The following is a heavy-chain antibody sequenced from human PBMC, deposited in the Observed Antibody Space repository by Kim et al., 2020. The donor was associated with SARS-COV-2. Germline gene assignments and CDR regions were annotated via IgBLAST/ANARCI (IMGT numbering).Heavy chain of an antibody. J-gene: IGHJ4*02. D-gene: IGHD6-13*01. CDR2: ISYDGSNK. V-gene: IGHV3-30*18. CDR3: ANLIAAAGTGSH. CDR1: GFTFSSYG. Sequence: GGSLRLSCAASGFTFSSYGMHWVRQAPGKGLEWVAVISYDGSNKYYADSVKGRFTISRDNSKNTLYLQMNSLRAEDTAVYYCANLIAAAGTGSHWGQGTLVTVSS.